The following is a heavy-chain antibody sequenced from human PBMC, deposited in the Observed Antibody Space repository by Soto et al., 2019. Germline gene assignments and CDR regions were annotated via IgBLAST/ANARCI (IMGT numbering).Heavy chain of an antibody. CDR3: ARYGIVVVHYNWFDP. D-gene: IGHD3-22*01. Sequence: SETLSLTCIVSGGSISSSSYYWGWIRQPPGKGLEWIGSIHYSGSTYYNPSLKSRVTISVDTSKNQFSLKLSSVAAADTAVYYCARYGIVVVHYNWFDPWGQGTLVTVSS. V-gene: IGHV4-39*01. J-gene: IGHJ5*02. CDR2: IHYSGST. CDR1: GGSISSSSYY.